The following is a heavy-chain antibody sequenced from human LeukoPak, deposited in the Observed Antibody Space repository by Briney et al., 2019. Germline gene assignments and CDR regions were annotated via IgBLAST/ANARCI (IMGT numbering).Heavy chain of an antibody. V-gene: IGHV3-7*04. CDR3: ARDVRY. CDR2: MNQDGDQG. Sequence: GGSLRLSCAASGFTFRNYGMHWVRQAPGKGLEWVATMNQDGDQGDYADSVRGRFTISRDNARNSVYLQMSGLRADDTAVYYCARDVRYWGQGTLVTVSS. CDR1: GFTFRNYG. J-gene: IGHJ4*02.